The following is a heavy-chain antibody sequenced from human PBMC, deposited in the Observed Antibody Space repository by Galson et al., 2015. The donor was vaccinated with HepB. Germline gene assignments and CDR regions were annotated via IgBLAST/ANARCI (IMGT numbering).Heavy chain of an antibody. CDR3: LRDCCGWGSHDY. CDR2: IKGDGSDK. V-gene: IGHV3-7*01. CDR1: GFTFSSFW. J-gene: IGHJ4*02. D-gene: IGHD3-10*01. Sequence: SLRLSCAASGFTFSSFWMTWVRQAPGKGLEWVANIKGDGSDKSYLPSVNGRFTISRDNAKNSIFLQMNSLRVEDTAVYYCLRDCCGWGSHDYWGQGTLVTVSS.